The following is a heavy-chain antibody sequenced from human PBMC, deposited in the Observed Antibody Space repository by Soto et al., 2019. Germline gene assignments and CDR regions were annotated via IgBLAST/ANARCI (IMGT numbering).Heavy chain of an antibody. J-gene: IGHJ6*03. D-gene: IGHD3-16*01. Sequence: ASVKVSCKASGYTFTSYYMHWVRQAPGQGLEWMGIINPSGGSTSYAQKFQGRVTMTRDTSTSTVYMELSSLRSEDTAVYYCARGGGPLGLGDYYMDVWGKGTTVTVSS. CDR1: GYTFTSYY. V-gene: IGHV1-46*03. CDR3: ARGGGPLGLGDYYMDV. CDR2: INPSGGST.